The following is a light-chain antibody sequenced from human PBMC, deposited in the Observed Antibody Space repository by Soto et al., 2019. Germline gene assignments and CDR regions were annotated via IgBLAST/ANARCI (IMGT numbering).Light chain of an antibody. CDR1: SSDVGGYNY. CDR3: SSYAGSNNPYV. Sequence: QSALTQPPSASGSPGQSVTISCTGTSSDVGGYNYVSWYQQHPGKAPKLMIYEVSKRPSGVPDRFSGSKSGNTASLTVSVLQAEDEADYYCSSYAGSNNPYVFGTGTKV. CDR2: EVS. V-gene: IGLV2-8*01. J-gene: IGLJ1*01.